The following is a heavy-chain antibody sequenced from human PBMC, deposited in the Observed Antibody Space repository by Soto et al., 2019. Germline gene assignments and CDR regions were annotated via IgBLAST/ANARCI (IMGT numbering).Heavy chain of an antibody. CDR2: ISSSSSYI. CDR1: GFTFSSYS. V-gene: IGHV3-21*04. J-gene: IGHJ4*02. D-gene: IGHD2-8*01. Sequence: GGSLRLSCAASGFTFSSYSMNWVRQAPGKGLEWVSSISSSSSYIYYADSVKGRFTISRDNAKNSLYLQMNSLRAEDTALYYCARHYCTSGNCFYFDFWGQGALVTVSS. CDR3: ARHYCTSGNCFYFDF.